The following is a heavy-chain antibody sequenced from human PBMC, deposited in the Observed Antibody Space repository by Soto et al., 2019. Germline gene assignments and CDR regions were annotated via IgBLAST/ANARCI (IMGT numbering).Heavy chain of an antibody. V-gene: IGHV4-59*01. CDR2: IYYSGST. J-gene: IGHJ4*02. CDR1: GGSISSYY. D-gene: IGHD6-19*01. CDR3: ARIIAVAGMRGYYFDY. Sequence: PSETLSLTCTVSGGSISSYYWSWIRQPPGKGLEWIGYIYYSGSTNYNPSLKSRVTISVDTSKNQFSLKLSSVTAADTAVYYCARIIAVAGMRGYYFDYWGQGTLVTVS.